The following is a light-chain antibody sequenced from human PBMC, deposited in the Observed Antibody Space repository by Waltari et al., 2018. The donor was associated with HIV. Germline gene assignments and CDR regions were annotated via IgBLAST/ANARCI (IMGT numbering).Light chain of an antibody. CDR3: GTWSRSLRGAV. V-gene: IGLV1-51*01. Sequence: QSVFTQPPSVSAAPGQRVTLYCSTSPSTIGDAFVSWSPPPPGAAPNLVIYANKKRPSGIPDRFSGSKSGTSATLAITGLQTGDEGVYFCGTWSRSLRGAVFGAGTKLTVL. CDR2: ANK. J-gene: IGLJ2*01. CDR1: PSTIGDAF.